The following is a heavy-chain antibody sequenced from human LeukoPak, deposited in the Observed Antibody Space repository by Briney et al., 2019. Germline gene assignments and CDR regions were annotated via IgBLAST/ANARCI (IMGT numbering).Heavy chain of an antibody. V-gene: IGHV3-20*04. CDR3: ARGTSDARYYFDY. J-gene: IGHJ4*02. D-gene: IGHD1-1*01. CDR1: GFYFANYA. CDR2: INWNGGST. Sequence: GGSLRLSCAASGFYFANYAMSWVRQAPGKGLEWVSGINWNGGSTGYADSVKGRFTISRDNAKNSLYLEMNSLRAEDTALYFCARGTSDARYYFDYWGQGTLVTVSS.